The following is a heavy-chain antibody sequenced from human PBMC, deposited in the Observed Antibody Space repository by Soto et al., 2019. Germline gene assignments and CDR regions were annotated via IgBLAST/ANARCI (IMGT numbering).Heavy chain of an antibody. CDR2: IYHSGST. J-gene: IGHJ6*02. D-gene: IGHD3-10*01. V-gene: IGHV4-30-2*01. CDR3: ARAPYGSGSYPNPYYYYGMDV. CDR1: GGSISSGGYS. Sequence: PSQTLSLTCAVSGGSISSGGYSWSWIRQPPGKGLERIGYIYHSGSTYYNPSLKSRVTISVDRSKNQFSLKLSSVTAADTAVYYRARAPYGSGSYPNPYYYYGMDVWGQGTTATASS.